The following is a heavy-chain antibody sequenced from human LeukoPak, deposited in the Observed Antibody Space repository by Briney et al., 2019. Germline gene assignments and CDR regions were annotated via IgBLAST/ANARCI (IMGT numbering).Heavy chain of an antibody. CDR3: AYGISSGWYS. D-gene: IGHD6-19*01. CDR2: INHSGST. J-gene: IGHJ5*02. V-gene: IGHV4-34*01. CDR1: GESFSGYY. Sequence: SETLSLTCAVYGESFSGYYWSWIRQPPGKGLEWIGEINHSGSTNYNPSLKSRATISVDTSKNQFSLKLSSVTAADTAVYYCAYGISSGWYSWGQGTLVTVSS.